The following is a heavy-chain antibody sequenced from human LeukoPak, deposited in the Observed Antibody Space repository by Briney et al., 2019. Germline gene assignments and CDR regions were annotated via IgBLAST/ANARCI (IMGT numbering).Heavy chain of an antibody. V-gene: IGHV3-30*02. D-gene: IGHD1-26*01. CDR2: IRYDGSNK. CDR1: GFTFSSYG. Sequence: PGGSLRLSCAASGFTFSSYGMHWVRQAPGKGLEWVAFIRYDGSNKYYADSVKGRFTISRDNAKNSLYLQMNSLRDEDTAVYYCARDSGGSYYYFDDWGQGTLVTVSS. J-gene: IGHJ4*02. CDR3: ARDSGGSYYYFDD.